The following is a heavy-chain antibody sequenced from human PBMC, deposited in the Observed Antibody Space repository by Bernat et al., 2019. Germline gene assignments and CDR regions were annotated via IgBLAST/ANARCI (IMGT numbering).Heavy chain of an antibody. CDR3: ARDLVEGEINFDY. CDR1: GGTFSSYA. Sequence: QVQLVQSGAEVKKPGSSVKVSCKASGGTFSSYAISWVRQAPGQGLEWMGGIIPIFGTANYAQKFQSRVTITADDSTNTAYMELRSLRSEDTAAYYCARDLVEGEINFDYWGQGTLVTVSS. J-gene: IGHJ4*02. D-gene: IGHD2-21*01. CDR2: IIPIFGTA. V-gene: IGHV1-69*01.